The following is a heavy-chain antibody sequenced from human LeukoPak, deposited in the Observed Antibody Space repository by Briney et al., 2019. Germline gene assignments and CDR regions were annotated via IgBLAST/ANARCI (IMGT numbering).Heavy chain of an antibody. V-gene: IGHV3-9*01. CDR3: AKGSSGWTVIYYYGMDV. CDR1: GFTFDDYA. Sequence: LSGRSLRLSCAASGFTFDDYAMHWVRQAPGKGLEWVSGISWNSGSIGYADSVKGRFTIPRDNAKNSLYLQMNSLRAEDTALYYCAKGSSGWTVIYYYGMDVWGQGTTVTVSS. D-gene: IGHD6-19*01. CDR2: ISWNSGSI. J-gene: IGHJ6*02.